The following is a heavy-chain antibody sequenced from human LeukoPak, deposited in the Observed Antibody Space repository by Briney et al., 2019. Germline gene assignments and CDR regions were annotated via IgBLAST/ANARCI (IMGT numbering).Heavy chain of an antibody. Sequence: GASVKVSCKASGGTFSSYAISWVRQAPGHGLEWMGRIIPIFGTANYAQKFQGRVTITTDESTSTAYMELSSLRSEDTAVYYCARERPEVVVVAATGWFDPWGQGTLVTVSS. CDR3: ARERPEVVVVAATGWFDP. D-gene: IGHD2-15*01. J-gene: IGHJ5*02. CDR2: IIPIFGTA. V-gene: IGHV1-69*05. CDR1: GGTFSSYA.